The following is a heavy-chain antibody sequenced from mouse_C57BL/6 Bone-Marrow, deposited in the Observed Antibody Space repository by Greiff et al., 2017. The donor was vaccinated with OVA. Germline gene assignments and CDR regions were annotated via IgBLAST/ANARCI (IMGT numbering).Heavy chain of an antibody. CDR2: ISNGGGST. V-gene: IGHV5-12*01. Sequence: EVHLVESGGGLVQPGGSLKLSCAASGFTFSDYYMYWVRQTPEKRLEWVAYISNGGGSTYYPDTVKGRFTISRDNAKNTLYLQMSRLKSEDTAMYYCARRLGHYFDYWGQGTTLTVSS. D-gene: IGHD3-3*01. CDR1: GFTFSDYY. J-gene: IGHJ2*01. CDR3: ARRLGHYFDY.